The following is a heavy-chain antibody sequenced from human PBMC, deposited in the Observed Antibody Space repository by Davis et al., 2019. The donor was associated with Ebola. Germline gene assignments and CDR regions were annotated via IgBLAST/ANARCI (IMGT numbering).Heavy chain of an antibody. V-gene: IGHV3-21*01. CDR2: ISSSSSYI. Sequence: GGSLRLSCAASGFTFSSYSMNWVRQAPGKGLEWVSSISSSSSYIYYADSVKGRFTISRDNSKNTLYLQMNNLRAEDTAVYYCGREDDYSRLYYYYGMDVWGQGTTVTVSS. J-gene: IGHJ6*02. CDR3: GREDDYSRLYYYYGMDV. D-gene: IGHD4-11*01. CDR1: GFTFSSYS.